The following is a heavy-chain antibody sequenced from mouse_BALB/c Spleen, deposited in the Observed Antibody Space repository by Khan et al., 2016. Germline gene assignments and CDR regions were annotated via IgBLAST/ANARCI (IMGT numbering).Heavy chain of an antibody. V-gene: IGHV4-1*02. CDR2: INPDSYTI. CDR1: GFDFSRYW. CDR3: ASAVYYGYLAY. Sequence: EVKLLESGGGLVHPGGSLKLSCAASGFDFSRYWMSWVRQAPGKGLEWIGEINPDSYTINYTPSLKDKFIISRDNAKNTLYLQMSKVRSEDTALYYCASAVYYGYLAYWGQGTLVTVAA. J-gene: IGHJ3*01. D-gene: IGHD1-1*01.